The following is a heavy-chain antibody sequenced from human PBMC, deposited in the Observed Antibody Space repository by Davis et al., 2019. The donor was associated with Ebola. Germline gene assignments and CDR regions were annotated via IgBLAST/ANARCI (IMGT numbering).Heavy chain of an antibody. CDR1: GFTVSSNY. CDR3: AKGGDFDY. Sequence: GGSLRLSCAAYGFTVSSNYMSWVRQAPGKGLEWVSVIYSGGSTYYADSVKGRFTISRDNSKNTLYLQMNSLRAEDTAVYYCAKGGDFDYWGQGTLVTVSS. J-gene: IGHJ4*02. V-gene: IGHV3-66*02. D-gene: IGHD3-10*01. CDR2: IYSGGST.